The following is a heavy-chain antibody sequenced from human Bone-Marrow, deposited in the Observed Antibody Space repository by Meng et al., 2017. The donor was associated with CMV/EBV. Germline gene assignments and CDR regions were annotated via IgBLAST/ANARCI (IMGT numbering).Heavy chain of an antibody. CDR1: GYTCNGDY. V-gene: IGHV1-2*02. J-gene: IGHJ4*02. Sequence: KASGYTCNGDYMHWVRQAPGKGLEWMGWINPNSGGTNYAQKFQGRVTMTRDTSISTAYMELSRLRSDDTAVYYCARSLDYDSSGSYYWGQGTLVTVSS. CDR3: ARSLDYDSSGSYY. D-gene: IGHD3-22*01. CDR2: INPNSGGT.